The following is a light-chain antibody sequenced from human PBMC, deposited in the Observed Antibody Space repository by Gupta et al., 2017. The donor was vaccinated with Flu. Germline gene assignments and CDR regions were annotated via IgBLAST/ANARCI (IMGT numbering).Light chain of an antibody. V-gene: IGKV3-11*01. CDR3: QKLSNWPAYT. CDR1: QSVGTY. CDR2: DAT. J-gene: IGKJ2*01. Sequence: EIVSTQSPATLSLSPGERATLSCRASQSVGTYLAWYQQKPGLTPRLLISDATNIDTGLPARSSRRGYGIDITLTRSSRELRDFAVYYCQKLSNWPAYTFDQGVKQG.